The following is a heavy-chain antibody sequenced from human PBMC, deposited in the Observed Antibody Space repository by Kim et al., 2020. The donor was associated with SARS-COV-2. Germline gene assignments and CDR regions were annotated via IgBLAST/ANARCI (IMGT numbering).Heavy chain of an antibody. CDR3: ASLQPAFDP. CDR1: GFTFSSYS. CDR2: ISSSSSTI. J-gene: IGHJ5*02. V-gene: IGHV3-48*01. D-gene: IGHD4-4*01. Sequence: GGSLRLSCAASGFTFSSYSMNWGRQAPGKGLEWVSYISSSSSTIYYADSVKGRCTISRENAKNSLYLQMNSLRAEDTAVYYCASLQPAFDPWGQGTLVTV.